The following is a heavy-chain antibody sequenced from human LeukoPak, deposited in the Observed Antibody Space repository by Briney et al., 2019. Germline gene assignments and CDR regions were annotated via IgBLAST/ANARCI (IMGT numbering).Heavy chain of an antibody. CDR3: ATEALRGSSGWTFDY. V-gene: IGHV1-24*01. CDR2: FDPEDGET. D-gene: IGHD6-19*01. CDR1: GYTLTELS. Sequence: GASVKVSCKVSGYTLTELSMHWVRQAPGKGLEWRGGFDPEDGETIYAQKFQGRVTMTEDTSTDTAYMELSSLRSEDTAVYYCATEALRGSSGWTFDYWGQGTLVTVSS. J-gene: IGHJ4*02.